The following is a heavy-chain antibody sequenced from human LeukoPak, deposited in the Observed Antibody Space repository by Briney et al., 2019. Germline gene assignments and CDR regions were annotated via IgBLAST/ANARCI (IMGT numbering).Heavy chain of an antibody. CDR3: AKAYSVYDRSSYGY. CDR2: IHSEGNNK. CDR1: GFTFRSYG. V-gene: IGHV3-30*02. J-gene: IGHJ4*02. Sequence: PGGSLRLSRAASGFTFRSYGMHWVRQAPGKGLEWITFIHSEGNNKYYADSVKGRFTISRDNSKNTLYLQMNSLKTEDTAVYYCAKAYSVYDRSSYGYWGQGTQVTVHS. D-gene: IGHD5/OR15-5a*01.